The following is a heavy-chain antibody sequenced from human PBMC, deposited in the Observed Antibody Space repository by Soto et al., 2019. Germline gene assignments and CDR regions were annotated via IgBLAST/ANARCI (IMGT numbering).Heavy chain of an antibody. J-gene: IGHJ4*02. CDR1: GGSISSGGYY. CDR3: ARGVLH. CDR2: IYYSGST. V-gene: IGHV4-31*03. D-gene: IGHD3-16*01. Sequence: QVQLQESGPGLVKPSQTLSLTCTVSGGSISSGGYYWSWIRQHPGKGLEWIGSIYYSGSTYYNPPLTSRVTTAVDTSKNQFSLKLSSVAAGVTAVYYCARGVLHWGQGTLVTVSS.